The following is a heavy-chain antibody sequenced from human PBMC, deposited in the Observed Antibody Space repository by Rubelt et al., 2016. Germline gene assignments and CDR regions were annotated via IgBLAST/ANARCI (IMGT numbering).Heavy chain of an antibody. V-gene: IGHV3-9*01. D-gene: IGHD3-10*01. CDR1: GFTFDDYA. CDR2: ISWNSGSI. CDR3: TRKYGSGTFDY. Sequence: VQPGRSLRLSCAASGFTFDDYAMHWVRQAPGKGLEWVSGISWNSGSIGYADSVKGRFTISRDNAKNSLYLQMNSLRAEDTAVYYCTRKYGSGTFDYWGQGTLVTVSS. J-gene: IGHJ4*02.